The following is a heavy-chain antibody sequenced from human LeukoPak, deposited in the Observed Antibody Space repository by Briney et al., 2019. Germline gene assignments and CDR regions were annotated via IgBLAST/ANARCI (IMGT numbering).Heavy chain of an antibody. V-gene: IGHV3-30*03. Sequence: PGGSLRLSCAASGFTFSSYGMHWVRQAPGKGLEWVAVISYDGSNKYYADSVKGRFTISRDNSKNTLCLQMNSLRAEDTAVYYCALTYSGSFLSIWGQGTMVTVSS. CDR1: GFTFSSYG. CDR3: ALTYSGSFLSI. CDR2: ISYDGSNK. J-gene: IGHJ3*02. D-gene: IGHD1-26*01.